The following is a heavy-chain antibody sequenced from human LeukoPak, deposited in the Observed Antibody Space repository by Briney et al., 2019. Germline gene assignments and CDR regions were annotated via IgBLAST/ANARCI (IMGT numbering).Heavy chain of an antibody. CDR3: ARQRSYYDSSGYYYAFDI. J-gene: IGHJ3*02. CDR1: GYSFTSYW. D-gene: IGHD3-22*01. Sequence: GESLKISCKGSGYSFTSYWIGWVRQMPGEGLEWMGIIYPGDSDTRYSPSFQGQVTISADKSTSTAYLQWSSLRAPDTAMYYCARQRSYYDSSGYYYAFDIWGQGTMVTVSS. V-gene: IGHV5-51*01. CDR2: IYPGDSDT.